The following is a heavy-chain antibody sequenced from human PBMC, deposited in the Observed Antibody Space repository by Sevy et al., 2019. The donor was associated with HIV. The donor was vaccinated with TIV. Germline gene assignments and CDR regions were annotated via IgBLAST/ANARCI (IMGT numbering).Heavy chain of an antibody. CDR2: LSGTSGST. V-gene: IGHV3-23*01. Sequence: GGSLRLSCAASGFTFRNYAMSRVRQAPRKGLEWVSALSGTSGSTYYADSVKGRFTISRDNSKNTLYLQMNSLRVEDTAVYYCAKDLDIVAVAAAIRLSYWGQGTLVTVSS. J-gene: IGHJ4*02. D-gene: IGHD2-2*01. CDR3: AKDLDIVAVAAAIRLSY. CDR1: GFTFRNYA.